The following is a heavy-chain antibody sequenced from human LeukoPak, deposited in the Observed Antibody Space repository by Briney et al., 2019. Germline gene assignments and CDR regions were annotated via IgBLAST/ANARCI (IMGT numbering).Heavy chain of an antibody. CDR2: ISQNGDS. V-gene: IGHV4-34*01. CDR1: GGSLSFYY. Sequence: SETLSLTCGVSGGSLSFYYWSWIRQSPGKGLEWIAEISQNGDSNYNMSLKSRVTISVDTSKNQFSLKLSSVTAADTAVYYCARHPQYYDILTGYPISYFYFDYWGQGTLVTVSS. CDR3: ARHPQYYDILTGYPISYFYFDY. D-gene: IGHD3-9*01. J-gene: IGHJ4*02.